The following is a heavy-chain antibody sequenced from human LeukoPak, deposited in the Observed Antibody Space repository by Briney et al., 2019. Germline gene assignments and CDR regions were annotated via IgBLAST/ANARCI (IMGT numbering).Heavy chain of an antibody. V-gene: IGHV3-43*01. CDR1: GFIYDEYA. CDR3: ARGYYYDSSGYNYDACDI. CDR2: ICWYGGST. Sequence: PCGALPLSCVASGFIYDEYALHWLRQAGAKGLDGVSLICWYGGSTYYADCVKGRVTISRDNSKNSLYLQMNSLRTEDTALYYCARGYYYDSSGYNYDACDIWGQGTMVTVSS. D-gene: IGHD3-22*01. J-gene: IGHJ3*02.